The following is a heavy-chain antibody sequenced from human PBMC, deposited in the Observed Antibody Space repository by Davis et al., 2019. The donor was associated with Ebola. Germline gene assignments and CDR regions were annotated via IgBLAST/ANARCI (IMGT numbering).Heavy chain of an antibody. CDR1: GYTFTDYY. J-gene: IGHJ4*02. CDR2: IAPNTGDT. CDR3: AIEYTSSSVGYFFDY. Sequence: ASVKVSCKASGYTFTDYYVHWARQAPGQGPEWMGRIAPNTGDTNFAPKFQGRVTMTRDTSISTAYMELSRLRSDDTAVYYCAIEYTSSSVGYFFDYWGQGSLVTVSP. D-gene: IGHD6-6*01. V-gene: IGHV1-2*06.